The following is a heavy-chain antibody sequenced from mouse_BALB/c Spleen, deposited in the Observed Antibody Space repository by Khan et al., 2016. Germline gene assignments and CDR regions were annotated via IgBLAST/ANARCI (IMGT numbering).Heavy chain of an antibody. CDR3: ARGRYHGEGYYFDY. V-gene: IGHV1S137*01. D-gene: IGHD2-13*01. J-gene: IGHJ2*01. CDR1: GYTFTDYA. Sequence: QVQLQQSGAELVRPGVSVKISCKGSGYTFTDYAIHWVKQSHAKSLEWIGIINTYYGDASYNQKFKDKPTVTVDKSSSTAYMELARLTSEDSAIYYCARGRYHGEGYYFDYWGQGTTLTVAS. CDR2: INTYYGDA.